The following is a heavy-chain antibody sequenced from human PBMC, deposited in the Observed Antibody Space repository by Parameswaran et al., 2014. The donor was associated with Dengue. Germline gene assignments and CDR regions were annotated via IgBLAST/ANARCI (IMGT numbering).Heavy chain of an antibody. Sequence: PGKGLEWIGSIYYSGSTYYNPSLKSRVTISVDTSKNQFSLKLSSVTAADTAVYYCARRVNKSGYYVHWGQGTLVTVSS. D-gene: IGHD3-3*01. CDR2: IYYSGST. J-gene: IGHJ4*02. CDR3: ARRVNKSGYYVH. V-gene: IGHV4-39*07.